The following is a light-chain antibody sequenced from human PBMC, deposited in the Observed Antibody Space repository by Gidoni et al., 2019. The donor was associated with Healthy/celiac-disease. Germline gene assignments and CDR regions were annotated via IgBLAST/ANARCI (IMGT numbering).Light chain of an antibody. CDR1: QSVSSY. J-gene: IGKJ4*01. CDR3: QQRSNWPLLT. CDR2: DAS. V-gene: IGKV3-11*01. Sequence: EIVLTQSPATLPLSPGERATLTCRASQSVSSYLAWYQQKPGQAPRLLIYDASNRATGIPARFSGSGSGTDFTRTISSLEPEDFAVYYCQQRSNWPLLTCGGGTKVEIK.